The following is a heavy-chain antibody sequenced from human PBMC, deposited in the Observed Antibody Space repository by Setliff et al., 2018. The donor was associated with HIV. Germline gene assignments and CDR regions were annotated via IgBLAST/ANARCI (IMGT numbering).Heavy chain of an antibody. J-gene: IGHJ4*02. CDR2: IIPLYGTS. Sequence: AASVKVSCKASGDTFSNSAIYWVRQAPGQGLEWMGGIIPLYGTSKYAQKFQGRVAITTDELMTTAYMELTSLRSEDTAVYFCASASGYCRSGVCYIGVHKTPDKYYCDSWGQGTLVTVSS. CDR3: ASASGYCRSGVCYIGVHKTPDKYYCDS. CDR1: GDTFSNSA. V-gene: IGHV1-69*05. D-gene: IGHD2-8*01.